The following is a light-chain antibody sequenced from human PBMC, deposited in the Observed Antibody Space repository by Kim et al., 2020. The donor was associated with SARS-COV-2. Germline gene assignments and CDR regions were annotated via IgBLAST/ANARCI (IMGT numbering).Light chain of an antibody. CDR2: EVS. CDR1: SSDVGSYNR. J-gene: IGLJ3*02. Sequence: GKAVTSYCTGTSSDVGSYNRVSWYQQPPGTAPKLMIYEVSNRPSGVPDRFSGSKSGNTASLTISGLQAEDEADYYCSSYTSSSTWVFGGGTQLTVL. CDR3: SSYTSSSTWV. V-gene: IGLV2-18*02.